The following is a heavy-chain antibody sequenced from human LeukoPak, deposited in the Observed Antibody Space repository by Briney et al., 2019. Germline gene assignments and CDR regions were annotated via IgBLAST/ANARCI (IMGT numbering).Heavy chain of an antibody. V-gene: IGHV4-31*03. CDR1: GGSISSGGYY. CDR3: ARAPYYYYYYYMDV. J-gene: IGHJ6*03. CDR2: IYYSGST. Sequence: PSETLSLTCTVSGGSISSGGYYWSWIRQHPGKGLEWIGYIYYSGSTYYNPSLKSRVTISVDTSKNQFSLKLSSVTAADTAVYYCARAPYYYYYYYMDVWGKGTTVTVSS.